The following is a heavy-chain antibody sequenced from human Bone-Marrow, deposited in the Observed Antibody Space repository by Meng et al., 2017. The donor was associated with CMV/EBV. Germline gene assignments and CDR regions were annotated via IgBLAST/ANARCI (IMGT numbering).Heavy chain of an antibody. V-gene: IGHV4-30-4*08. CDR1: GGSISSSSYY. CDR3: ARAPYYYDNSGYYGGYNWFDP. CDR2: IYYSGST. J-gene: IGHJ5*02. D-gene: IGHD3-22*01. Sequence: SETLSLTCTVSGGSISSSSYYWSWIRQPPGKGLEWIGYIYYSGSTYYSPSLKSRVTMSVDTSKNQFSLKLSSVTAAYTAVYYCARAPYYYDNSGYYGGYNWFDPWGQGILVTVSS.